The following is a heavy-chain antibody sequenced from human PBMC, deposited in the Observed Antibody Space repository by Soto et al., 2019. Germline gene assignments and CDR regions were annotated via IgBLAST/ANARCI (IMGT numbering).Heavy chain of an antibody. CDR2: IYYSGST. CDR1: GGSISSYY. J-gene: IGHJ4*02. Sequence: SETLSLTCTVSGGSISSYYWSWIRQPPGKGLEWIGYIYYSGSTNYNPSLKSRVTISVDTSKNQFSLKLSSVTAADTAVYYCARRHPLIGFDYWGQGTLVTGSS. V-gene: IGHV4-59*01. CDR3: ARRHPLIGFDY.